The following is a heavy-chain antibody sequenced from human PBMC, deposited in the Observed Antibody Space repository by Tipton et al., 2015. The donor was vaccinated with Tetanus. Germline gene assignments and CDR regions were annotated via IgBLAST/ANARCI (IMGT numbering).Heavy chain of an antibody. V-gene: IGHV1-2*02. J-gene: IGHJ6*02. CDR2: IRPSSGDT. D-gene: IGHD3-22*01. Sequence: QLVQSGAEVKKPGASVKVSCKASGYTFTGNYMHWVRQAPGQGLEWMGWIRPSSGDTKYAQKFEGGVSMTRDTSISTAYMELSSLTSDDTAVYYCARGAYYPESSGLRGGYYGTDVWGQGTTVTVSS. CDR1: GYTFTGNY. CDR3: ARGAYYPESSGLRGGYYGTDV.